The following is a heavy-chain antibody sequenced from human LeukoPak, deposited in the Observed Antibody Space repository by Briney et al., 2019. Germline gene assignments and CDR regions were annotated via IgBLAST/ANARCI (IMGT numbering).Heavy chain of an antibody. CDR2: IYYTGST. V-gene: IGHV4-39*01. CDR1: GDSIISSRYY. Sequence: SETLSLTCTVSGDSIISSRYYWGWIRQPPGKGLEWIGSIYYTGSTYYNPSLKSRVTISGDTSKNQFSLRLSSVTAADTAVYSCARHKDAAMVTTFDFWGQGTPVTVSS. D-gene: IGHD5-18*01. CDR3: ARHKDAAMVTTFDF. J-gene: IGHJ4*02.